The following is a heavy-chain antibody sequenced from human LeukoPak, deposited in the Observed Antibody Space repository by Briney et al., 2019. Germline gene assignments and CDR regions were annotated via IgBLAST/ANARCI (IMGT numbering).Heavy chain of an antibody. Sequence: SETLSLTCAVYGGSFSGYYWSWIRQPPGKGLEWIGEINHSGSTNYNPSLKSRVTISVDTSKSQFSLKLSSVTAADTAVYYCARHIRGKILSGWYLLPQNWFDPWGQGTLVTVSS. D-gene: IGHD6-19*01. CDR1: GGSFSGYY. J-gene: IGHJ5*02. CDR3: ARHIRGKILSGWYLLPQNWFDP. CDR2: INHSGST. V-gene: IGHV4-34*01.